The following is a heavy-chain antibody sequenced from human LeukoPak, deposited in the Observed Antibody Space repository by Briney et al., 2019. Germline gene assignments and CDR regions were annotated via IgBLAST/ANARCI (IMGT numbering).Heavy chain of an antibody. CDR2: IYSGGST. V-gene: IGHV3-53*01. J-gene: IGHJ6*02. Sequence: GGSLRLSCAASGFTVSSNYMSWVRQAPGKGLEWVSVIYSGGSTYYADSVKGRFTISGDNSKNTLYLQMNSLRAEDTAVYYCATSSSGRSYYYGMDVWGQGTTVTVSS. CDR3: ATSSSGRSYYYGMDV. D-gene: IGHD6-6*01. CDR1: GFTVSSNY.